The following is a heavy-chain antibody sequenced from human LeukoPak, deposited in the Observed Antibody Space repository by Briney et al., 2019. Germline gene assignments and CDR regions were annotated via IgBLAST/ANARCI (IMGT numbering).Heavy chain of an antibody. Sequence: PGGSLRLFCAASGFTFSSYGMHWVRQAPGKGLEWVAIISHDGSDKYYADSVKGRFSISRDNAKNSLYLQMNSLRAEDTAVYYCAELGITMIGGVWGKGTTVTISS. V-gene: IGHV3-30*18. J-gene: IGHJ6*04. CDR1: GFTFSSYG. CDR3: AELGITMIGGV. CDR2: ISHDGSDK. D-gene: IGHD3-10*02.